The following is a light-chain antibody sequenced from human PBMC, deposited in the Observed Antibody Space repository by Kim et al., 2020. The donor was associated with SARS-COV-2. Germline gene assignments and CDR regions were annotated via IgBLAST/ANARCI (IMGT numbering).Light chain of an antibody. V-gene: IGKV3-15*01. J-gene: IGKJ2*01. CDR1: HNIGYA. CDR3: QQYKDWPYT. CDR2: GAS. Sequence: SVSPGERVTLSCKSSHNIGYALAWAQQKPGQPPRNLFYGASTRASGVPARFSGSGTGTEFTLTISSLQSEDVAVYFCQQYKDWPYTFGQGTKLEI.